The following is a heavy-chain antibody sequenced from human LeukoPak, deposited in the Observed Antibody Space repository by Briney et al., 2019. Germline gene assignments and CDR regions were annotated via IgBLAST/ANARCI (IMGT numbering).Heavy chain of an antibody. Sequence: SETLSLTCTVSGGSISNYYWNWIRQPPGKGLEWIGYILSSGSTHHNPSLTSRISLSVDTSKNQFSLKLSSVTAADTAVYYCARPNRHGYNLDSWGQGTLVTVSS. D-gene: IGHD5-24*01. CDR3: ARPNRHGYNLDS. CDR1: GGSISNYY. J-gene: IGHJ4*02. CDR2: ILSSGST. V-gene: IGHV4-4*09.